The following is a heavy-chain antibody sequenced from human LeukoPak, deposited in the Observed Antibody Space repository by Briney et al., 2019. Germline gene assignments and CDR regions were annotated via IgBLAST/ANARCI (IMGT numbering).Heavy chain of an antibody. J-gene: IGHJ4*02. D-gene: IGHD3-10*01. CDR2: ISAYNGNT. Sequence: ASVKVSCKASGYTFTSYGISWVRQAPGQGREWMGWISAYNGNTNYAQKLQGRLTITTHTSTSTAYMELRSLTSDDTAVYYCARDLGIWFGDRPPFDYWGQGTLVTVSS. V-gene: IGHV1-18*01. CDR3: ARDLGIWFGDRPPFDY. CDR1: GYTFTSYG.